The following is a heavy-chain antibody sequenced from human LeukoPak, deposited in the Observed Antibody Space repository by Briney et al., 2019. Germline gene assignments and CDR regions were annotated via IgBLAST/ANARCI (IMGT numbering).Heavy chain of an antibody. CDR1: GFTFNTYS. V-gene: IGHV3-21*04. J-gene: IGHJ5*02. CDR2: ISSSSSYI. Sequence: GGSLRLSCAASGFTFNTYSINWVRQAPGKGLEWVSSISSSSSYIYYADSVKGRFTISRDNAKNTLYLQMNSLRAEDTAMYYCTKAPPGKFDPWGQGTLVTVSS. D-gene: IGHD3-10*01. CDR3: TKAPPGKFDP.